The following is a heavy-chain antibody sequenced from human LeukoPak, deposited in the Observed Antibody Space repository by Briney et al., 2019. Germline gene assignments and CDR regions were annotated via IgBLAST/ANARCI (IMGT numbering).Heavy chain of an antibody. J-gene: IGHJ4*02. Sequence: PGGSLSLSCAASGFTFSSYAMSWVRQAPGKGLEWVSAISGSGGSKYYADSVKGRFTMSRDNSKTTLYLQMNSLRAEDTAVYYCGKGRITGGFDNWGRGTLVTVSS. CDR2: ISGSGGSK. CDR3: GKGRITGGFDN. V-gene: IGHV3-23*01. CDR1: GFTFSSYA. D-gene: IGHD3-3*01.